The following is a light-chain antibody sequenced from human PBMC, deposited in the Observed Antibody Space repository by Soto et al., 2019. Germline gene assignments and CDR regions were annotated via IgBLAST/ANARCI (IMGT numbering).Light chain of an antibody. J-gene: IGLJ2*01. CDR3: LLYCGAVQV. CDR1: AGAVTSDSY. V-gene: IGLV7-43*01. CDR2: SST. Sequence: QAVVTQEPSLTVSPGGTVTLTCASSAGAVTSDSYPNWLQQKPGQAPRALIHSSTIKHSWTPAHFSGSLIGGKAALTLSSAQPEDEADYYCLLYCGAVQVFGGGTKLTVL.